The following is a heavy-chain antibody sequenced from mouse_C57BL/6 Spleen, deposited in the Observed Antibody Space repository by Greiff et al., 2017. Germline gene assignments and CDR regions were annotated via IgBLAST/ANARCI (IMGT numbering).Heavy chain of an antibody. V-gene: IGHV1-69*01. D-gene: IGHD2-4*01. CDR2: IDPSDSYT. CDR3: ARGGGLRGYAMEY. J-gene: IGHJ4*01. CDR1: GYTFTSYW. Sequence: QVQLQQPGAELVMPGASVKLSCKASGYTFTSYWMHWVKQRPGQGLEWIGEIDPSDSYTNYNQKFKGKSTLTVDKSSSTAYMQLSSLTSEDAAVYYCARGGGLRGYAMEYWGQGASVTVSS.